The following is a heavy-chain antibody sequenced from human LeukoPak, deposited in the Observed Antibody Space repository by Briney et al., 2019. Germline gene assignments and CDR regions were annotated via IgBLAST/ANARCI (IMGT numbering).Heavy chain of an antibody. V-gene: IGHV1-18*01. CDR1: GYTFTSYG. J-gene: IGHJ6*02. CDR2: ISAYNGNT. Sequence: ASVKVSCKASGYTFTSYGISWVRQAPGQGLEWMGWISAYNGNTNYAQKLQGRVTMTTDTSTSTAYMELRSLRSDDTAVYYCARDKVPGVSTSNYHGMDVWGQGTTVTVSS. CDR3: ARDKVPGVSTSNYHGMDV. D-gene: IGHD2-2*01.